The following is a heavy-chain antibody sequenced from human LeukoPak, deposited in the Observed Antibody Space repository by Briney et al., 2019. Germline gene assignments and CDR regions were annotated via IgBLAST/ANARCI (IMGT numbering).Heavy chain of an antibody. J-gene: IGHJ4*02. V-gene: IGHV3-33*01. CDR1: GFAFSSYG. CDR2: IWYDGSNK. CDR3: ARDFRGTAIGY. Sequence: GGSLRLSCAASGFAFSSYGMNWVRQAPGKGLEWMAIIWYDGSNKYYADSVKGRFTISRDNAKNSLYLQINSLRAEDTAVYYCARDFRGTAIGYWGQGTLVTVSS. D-gene: IGHD5-18*01.